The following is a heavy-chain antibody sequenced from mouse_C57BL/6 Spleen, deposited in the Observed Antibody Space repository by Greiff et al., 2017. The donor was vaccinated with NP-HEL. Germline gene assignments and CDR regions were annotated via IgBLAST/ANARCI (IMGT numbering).Heavy chain of an antibody. V-gene: IGHV1-59*01. D-gene: IGHD1-1*01. J-gene: IGHJ1*03. CDR1: GYTFTSYW. CDR2: IDPSDSYT. CDR3: ARASDFYYGSSLRYFDV. Sequence: QVQLQQPGAELVRPGTSVKLSCKASGYTFTSYWMHWVKQRPGQGLEWIGVIDPSDSYTNYNQKFKGKATLTVDTSSSTAYMQLSSLTSEDSAVYYCARASDFYYGSSLRYFDVWGTGTTVTVSS.